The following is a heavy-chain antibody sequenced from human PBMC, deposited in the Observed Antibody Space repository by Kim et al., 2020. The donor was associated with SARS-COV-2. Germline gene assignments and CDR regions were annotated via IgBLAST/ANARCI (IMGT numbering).Heavy chain of an antibody. V-gene: IGHV2-70*01. D-gene: IGHD6-19*01. Sequence: SGPTLVNPTQTLTLTCTFSGFSLSTSGMCVSWIRQPPGKALEWLALIDWDDDKYYSTSLKTRLTISKDTSKTQVVLTMTNMDPVDTATYYCARSAVAGNWFDPWGQGTLVTVSS. CDR3: ARSAVAGNWFDP. CDR2: IDWDDDK. CDR1: GFSLSTSGMC. J-gene: IGHJ5*02.